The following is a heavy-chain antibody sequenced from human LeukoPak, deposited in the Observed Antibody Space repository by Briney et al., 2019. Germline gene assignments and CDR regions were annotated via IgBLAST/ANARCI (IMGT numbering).Heavy chain of an antibody. CDR3: AQSNQTTWIDY. CDR2: IYYSGST. J-gene: IGHJ4*02. V-gene: IGHV4-59*08. CDR1: GGSISSYY. Sequence: TSETLSLTCTVSGGSISSYYWSWIRQPPGKGLEWIGYIYYSGSTNYNPSLKSRVTISVDTSKNQFSLKLSSVTAADTAVYYCAQSNQTTWIDYWGQGTLVTVSS. D-gene: IGHD4-17*01.